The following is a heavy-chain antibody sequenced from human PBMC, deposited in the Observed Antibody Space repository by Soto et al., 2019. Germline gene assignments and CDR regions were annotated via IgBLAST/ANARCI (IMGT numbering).Heavy chain of an antibody. D-gene: IGHD3-9*01. CDR1: GGSFSGYY. Sequence: SETLSLTCAVYGGSFSGYYWSWIRQPPGKGLEWIGEINHSGSTNYNPSLKSRVTISVDTSKNQFSLKLSSVTAADTAVYYCARGRHILTGYYRDLNYGMDVWGQGTTITVS. J-gene: IGHJ6*02. CDR2: INHSGST. CDR3: ARGRHILTGYYRDLNYGMDV. V-gene: IGHV4-34*01.